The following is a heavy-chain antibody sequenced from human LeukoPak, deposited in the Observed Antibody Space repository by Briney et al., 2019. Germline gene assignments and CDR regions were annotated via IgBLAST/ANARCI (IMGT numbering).Heavy chain of an antibody. CDR2: ISGSGGST. CDR1: GFTFSGYA. Sequence: GGSLRLSCAASGFTFSGYAMSWVRQAPGKGLEWVSAISGSGGSTYYADSVKGRFTISRDNSKNTLYLQMNSLRAEDTAVYYCAKDAPVNIVVVPAANSWGQGTLVTVSS. J-gene: IGHJ4*02. CDR3: AKDAPVNIVVVPAANS. D-gene: IGHD2-2*01. V-gene: IGHV3-23*01.